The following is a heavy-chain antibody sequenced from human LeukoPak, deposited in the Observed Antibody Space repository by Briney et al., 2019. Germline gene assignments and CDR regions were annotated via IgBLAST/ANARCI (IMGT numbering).Heavy chain of an antibody. CDR3: ARDVHGDYGSGWFDP. V-gene: IGHV1-69*05. J-gene: IGHJ5*02. Sequence: SVKVSCKPSGGTFNNSAISWVRQAPGQGLEWLGGIMPLFGTAGYAQKFQGRVTITKDESTRTVYLELTRLTSDDTAVYYCARDVHGDYGSGWFDPWSQGTLVSVSS. CDR2: IMPLFGTA. CDR1: GGTFNNSA. D-gene: IGHD4-17*01.